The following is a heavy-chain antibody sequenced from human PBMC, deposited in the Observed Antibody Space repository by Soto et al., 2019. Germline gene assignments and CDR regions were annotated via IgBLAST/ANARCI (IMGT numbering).Heavy chain of an antibody. CDR2: IYPGDSDT. D-gene: IGHD6-13*01. Sequence: GESLKISCKGSGYSFTSYWVGWVRQMPGKGLEWMGTIYPGDSDTRYSPSFQGQVTISADKSISTAYLQWSSLKASDTAMYYCARRGRTAAAGKGWFDPWGQGTLVTVSS. V-gene: IGHV5-51*01. CDR1: GYSFTSYW. J-gene: IGHJ5*02. CDR3: ARRGRTAAAGKGWFDP.